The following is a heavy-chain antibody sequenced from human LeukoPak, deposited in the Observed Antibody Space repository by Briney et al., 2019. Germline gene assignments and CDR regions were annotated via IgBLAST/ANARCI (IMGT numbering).Heavy chain of an antibody. V-gene: IGHV3-15*01. Sequence: GSLRLSCAASGFTFNNAWMSWVRQAPGKGLEWVGRIKSKADGGTTDYAAPVKGRFTISRDDSKNTLYLQMNSLRAEDTAVYYCARSNVGYYYGSGSLIDYWGQGTLVTVSS. CDR3: ARSNVGYYYGSGSLIDY. CDR2: IKSKADGGTT. CDR1: GFTFNNAW. J-gene: IGHJ4*02. D-gene: IGHD3-10*01.